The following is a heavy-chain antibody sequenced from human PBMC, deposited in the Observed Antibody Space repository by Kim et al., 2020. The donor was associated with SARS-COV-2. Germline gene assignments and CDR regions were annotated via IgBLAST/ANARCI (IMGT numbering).Heavy chain of an antibody. CDR3: ARDPGITMVRGVQLNYYYYYGMDV. D-gene: IGHD3-10*01. CDR2: ISYDGSNK. J-gene: IGHJ6*02. CDR1: GFTFSSYG. Sequence: GGSLRLSCAASGFTFSSYGMHWVRQAPGKGLEWVAVISYDGSNKYYADSVKGRFTISRDNSKNTLYLQMNSLRAEDTAVYYCARDPGITMVRGVQLNYYYYYGMDVWGQGTTVTVSS. V-gene: IGHV3-33*05.